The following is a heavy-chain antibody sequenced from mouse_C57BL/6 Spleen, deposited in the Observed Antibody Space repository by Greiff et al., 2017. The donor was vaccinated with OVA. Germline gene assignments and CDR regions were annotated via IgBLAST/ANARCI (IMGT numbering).Heavy chain of an antibody. J-gene: IGHJ3*01. V-gene: IGHV1-26*01. CDR3: ARLDLAWFAY. CDR1: GYTFTDYY. CDR2: INPNNGGT. Sequence: EVQLQQSGPELVKPGASVKISCKASGYTFTDYYMNWVKQSHGKSLEWIGDINPNNGGTSYNQKFKGKATLTVDKSSSTAYMELRSLTSEDSAVYYCARLDLAWFAYWGQGTLVTVSA.